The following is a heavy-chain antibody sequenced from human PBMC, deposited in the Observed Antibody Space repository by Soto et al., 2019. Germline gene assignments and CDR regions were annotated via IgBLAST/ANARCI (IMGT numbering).Heavy chain of an antibody. J-gene: IGHJ4*02. CDR3: ARGAFHNYYVDY. CDR2: IKGDESST. CDR1: GFTFSTYW. V-gene: IGHV3-74*01. D-gene: IGHD3-3*02. Sequence: EVQLVESGGDSVQPGGSLRLSCAASGFTFSTYWMHWVRQAPGEGLVWVSRIKGDESSTSSADSVKGRFTISRDNAKNTLNLLINSLSADDTAVYYCARGAFHNYYVDYWGQGTMVTVSS.